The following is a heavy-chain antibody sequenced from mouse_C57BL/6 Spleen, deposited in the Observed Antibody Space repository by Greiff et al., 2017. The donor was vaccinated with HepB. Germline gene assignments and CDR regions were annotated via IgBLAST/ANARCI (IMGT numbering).Heavy chain of an antibody. V-gene: IGHV1-58*01. CDR1: GYTFTSYG. Sequence: EVKLMESGAELVRPGSSVKMSCKTSGYTFTSYGINWVKQRPGQGLEWIGYIYIGNGYTEYNEKFKGKATLTSDTSSSTAYMQRSSLTSEDDAIYFCARRYYGSSDWYFDVWGTGTTVTVSS. CDR2: IYIGNGYT. D-gene: IGHD1-1*01. J-gene: IGHJ1*03. CDR3: ARRYYGSSDWYFDV.